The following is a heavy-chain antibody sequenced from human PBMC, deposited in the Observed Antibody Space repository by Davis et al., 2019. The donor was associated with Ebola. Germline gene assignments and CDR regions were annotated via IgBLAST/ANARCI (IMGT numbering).Heavy chain of an antibody. CDR1: GFTLRSYA. Sequence: GSPRPPFAAFGFTLRSYAMHRVRQAPGKGLEWVVVISYDGSNKYYADSVKGRFTISRDNSKNTLYLQMNSLRAEDTAVYYCARDGVGTMVLYYFDYWGQGTLVTVSS. J-gene: IGHJ4*02. D-gene: IGHD3-10*01. CDR3: ARDGVGTMVLYYFDY. V-gene: IGHV3-30-3*01. CDR2: ISYDGSNK.